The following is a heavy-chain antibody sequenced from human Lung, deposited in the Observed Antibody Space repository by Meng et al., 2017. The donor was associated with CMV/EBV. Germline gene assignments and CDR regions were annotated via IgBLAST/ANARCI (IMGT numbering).Heavy chain of an antibody. CDR3: ARMGRFSGSYDFWSGYSPPGGFDI. V-gene: IGHV4-61*01. Sequence: SETLSLTCTVSGGSVSSGSYYWSWIRQPPGKGLEWIGYIYYSGSTNYNPSLKSRVTISVDTSKNQFSLKLSSVTAADTAVYYCARMGRFSGSYDFWSGYSPPGGFDIWGQGTXVTVSS. J-gene: IGHJ3*02. CDR1: GGSVSSGSYY. D-gene: IGHD3-3*01. CDR2: IYYSGST.